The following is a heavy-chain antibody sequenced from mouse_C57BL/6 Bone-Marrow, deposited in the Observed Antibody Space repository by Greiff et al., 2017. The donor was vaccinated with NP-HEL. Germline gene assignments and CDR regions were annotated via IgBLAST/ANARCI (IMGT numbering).Heavy chain of an antibody. CDR3: TIYSNSWYFDV. J-gene: IGHJ1*03. Sequence: VQLQQSGTVLARPGASVKMSCTTSGYTFTSYWMHWVKQRPGQGLEWIGAIYPGNSDTSYNQKFQGKAKLTAVTSASTAYMELSSLTNEDSAVYYCTIYSNSWYFDVWGTGTTVTVSS. V-gene: IGHV1-5*01. CDR2: IYPGNSDT. D-gene: IGHD2-5*01. CDR1: GYTFTSYW.